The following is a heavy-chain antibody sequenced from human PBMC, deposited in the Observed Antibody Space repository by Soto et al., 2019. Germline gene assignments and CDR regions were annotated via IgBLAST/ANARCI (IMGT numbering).Heavy chain of an antibody. V-gene: IGHV4-31*03. D-gene: IGHD6-13*01. CDR1: GGSISSGGYY. Sequence: PSETLSLTCTVSGGSISSGGYYWSWIRQHPGKGLEWFGYIYYSGSTYYNPSLKSRVTISVDTSKNQFSLKLSSVTAADTAVYYCARVSSLWIAAAARGHKVNWLDPWGQGTLVTVSS. J-gene: IGHJ5*02. CDR2: IYYSGST. CDR3: ARVSSLWIAAAARGHKVNWLDP.